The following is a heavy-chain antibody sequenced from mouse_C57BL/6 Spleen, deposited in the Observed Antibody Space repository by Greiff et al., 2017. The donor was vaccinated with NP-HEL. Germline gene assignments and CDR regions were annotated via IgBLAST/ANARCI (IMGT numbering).Heavy chain of an antibody. CDR2: IYPGGGYT. CDR1: GYTFTNYW. D-gene: IGHD2-3*01. CDR3: ARSHDPLYAMDY. V-gene: IGHV1-63*01. J-gene: IGHJ4*01. Sequence: QVQLKESGAELVRPGTSVKMSCKASGYTFTNYWIGWAKQRPGHGLEWIGDIYPGGGYTNYNEKFKGKATLTADKSSSTAYMQFSSLTSEDSAIYYCARSHDPLYAMDYWGQGTSVTVSS.